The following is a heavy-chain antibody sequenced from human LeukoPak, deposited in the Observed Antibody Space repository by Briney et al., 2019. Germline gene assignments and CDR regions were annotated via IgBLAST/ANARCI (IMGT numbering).Heavy chain of an antibody. CDR3: ARDPADHGDLREDAHYYALDV. J-gene: IGHJ6*02. V-gene: IGHV1-18*04. Sequence: ASVKVSCKASGYTFTTYGISWVRRAPGQGFEWMGWINTYNGSTNYAHKFRGRVTMTTDTSTRTVYMEVRSLRSDDTAVYYCARDPADHGDLREDAHYYALDVWGQGTTVTVSS. CDR2: INTYNGST. D-gene: IGHD4-17*01. CDR1: GYTFTTYG.